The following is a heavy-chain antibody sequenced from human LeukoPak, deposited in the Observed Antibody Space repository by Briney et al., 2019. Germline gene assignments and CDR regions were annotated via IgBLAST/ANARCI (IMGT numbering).Heavy chain of an antibody. CDR1: GFTFSSYE. D-gene: IGHD3-10*01. J-gene: IGHJ6*04. Sequence: GGSLRLSCAASGFTFSSYEMNWVRQAPGKGLEWVSYISSSGSTIYYADSVKGRFTISRDNAKNSLYLQMNSLRAEGTAVYYCARSHKRSPYYYYGMDVWGKGTTVTVSS. CDR2: ISSSGSTI. V-gene: IGHV3-48*03. CDR3: ARSHKRSPYYYYGMDV.